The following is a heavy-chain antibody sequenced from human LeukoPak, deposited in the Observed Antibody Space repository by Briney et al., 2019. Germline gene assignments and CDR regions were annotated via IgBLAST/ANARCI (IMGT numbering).Heavy chain of an antibody. J-gene: IGHJ4*02. CDR1: GGSISSYY. D-gene: IGHD2-2*01. Sequence: SETLSLTCTVSGGSISSYYWSWIRQPPGKGLEWIGYIYYSGSTNYNPSLKSRVTISVDTSKNQFSLKLSSVTAADTAVYYCASTPYCSSTSCRFDYWGQGTLVTVSS. V-gene: IGHV4-59*01. CDR2: IYYSGST. CDR3: ASTPYCSSTSCRFDY.